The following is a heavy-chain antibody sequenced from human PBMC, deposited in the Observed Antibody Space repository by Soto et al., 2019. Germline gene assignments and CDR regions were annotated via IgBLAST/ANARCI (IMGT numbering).Heavy chain of an antibody. Sequence: GGSLRLSCAASGFTFSSYAMSWVRQAPGKGLEWVSAISGSGGSTYYADSVKGRFTISRDNSKNTLYLQMNSLRAEDTAVYYCAKVKSPDFWSGYYEGYYFDYWGQGTLVTVSS. CDR3: AKVKSPDFWSGYYEGYYFDY. CDR1: GFTFSSYA. CDR2: ISGSGGST. V-gene: IGHV3-23*01. D-gene: IGHD3-3*01. J-gene: IGHJ4*02.